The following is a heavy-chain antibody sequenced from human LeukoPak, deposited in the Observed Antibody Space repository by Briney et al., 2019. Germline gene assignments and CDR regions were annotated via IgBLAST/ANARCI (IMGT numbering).Heavy chain of an antibody. CDR1: GYSFTTYW. V-gene: IGHV5-51*01. Sequence: GESLKISCQASGYSFTTYWIGWVRQMPGKGLEWMGIIYPGDFDIRYSPSFQGQVTISADRCTNTAYLQWRSLKASDTAIYYCMRNVAAGDRTSWSDYWGQRTLITVSS. CDR3: MRNVAAGDRTSWSDY. CDR2: IYPGDFDI. D-gene: IGHD2-2*01. J-gene: IGHJ4*02.